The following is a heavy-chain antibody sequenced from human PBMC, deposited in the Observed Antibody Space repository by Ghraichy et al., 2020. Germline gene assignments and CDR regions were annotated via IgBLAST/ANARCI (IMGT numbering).Heavy chain of an antibody. CDR1: GGSISSGGYY. CDR3: ARDHSGSYWGRGVTHAFDI. V-gene: IGHV4-31*03. J-gene: IGHJ3*02. D-gene: IGHD1-26*01. Sequence: SETLSLTCTVSGGSISSGGYYWSWFRQHPGKGLEWIGYIYYSGSTYYNPSLKSRVTISVDTSKNQFSLNLSSVTAADTAVYYCARDHSGSYWGRGVTHAFDIWGQGTMVTVSS. CDR2: IYYSGST.